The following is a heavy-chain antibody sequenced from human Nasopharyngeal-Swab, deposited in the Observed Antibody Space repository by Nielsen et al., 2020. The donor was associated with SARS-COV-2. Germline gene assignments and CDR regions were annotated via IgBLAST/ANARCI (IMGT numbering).Heavy chain of an antibody. Sequence: SVKVSCKASGGTFSSYAISWVRQAPGQGLEWMGGIIPIFGTANYAQKFQGRVTITADESTSTAYMELSSLRSEDTAVYYCASPREIKDYYYGMDVWGQGTTVTVSS. V-gene: IGHV1-69*13. CDR3: ASPREIKDYYYGMDV. J-gene: IGHJ6*02. CDR1: GGTFSSYA. CDR2: IIPIFGTA.